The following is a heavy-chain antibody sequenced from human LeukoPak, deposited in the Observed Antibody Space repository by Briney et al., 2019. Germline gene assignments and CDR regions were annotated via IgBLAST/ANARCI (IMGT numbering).Heavy chain of an antibody. CDR1: GFTFSSYG. Sequence: PGGSLRLSCAASGFTFSSYGMHWVRQAPGKGLEWVAVISYDGSNKYYADSVKGRFTISRDNSKNTLYLQMNSLRAEDTAVYYCAKAPYDILTGPDEYFQHWGQGTLVTVSS. CDR3: AKAPYDILTGPDEYFQH. V-gene: IGHV3-30*18. J-gene: IGHJ1*01. CDR2: ISYDGSNK. D-gene: IGHD3-9*01.